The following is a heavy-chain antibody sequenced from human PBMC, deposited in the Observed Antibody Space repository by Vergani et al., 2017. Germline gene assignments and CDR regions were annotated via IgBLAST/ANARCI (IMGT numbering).Heavy chain of an antibody. V-gene: IGHV3-7*03. CDR2: IKQDGSEK. CDR1: GFTFSSYA. CDR3: AKGLARYSSSSVAFDI. J-gene: IGHJ3*02. Sequence: EVQLLESGGGLVQPGGSLRLSCAASGFTFSSYAMSWVRQAPGKGLEWVANIKQDGSEKYYVDSVKGRFTISRDNAKNSLYLQMNSLRAEDTALYYCAKGLARYSSSSVAFDIWGQGTMVTVSS. D-gene: IGHD6-6*01.